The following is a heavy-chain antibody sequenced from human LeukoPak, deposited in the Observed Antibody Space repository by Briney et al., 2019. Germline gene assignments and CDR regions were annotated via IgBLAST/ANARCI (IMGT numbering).Heavy chain of an antibody. CDR3: ARSGILSGYRNAFDI. D-gene: IGHD3-9*01. CDR1: GGSISSYY. J-gene: IGHJ3*02. Sequence: SETLSLTCTVSGGSISSYYWSWIRQPAGKGLEWIGRIYTSGSTNYNPSLKSRVTMSVDTSKNQFSLKLSSVTAAATAVYYCARSGILSGYRNAFDIWGQGPMVTVSS. CDR2: IYTSGST. V-gene: IGHV4-4*07.